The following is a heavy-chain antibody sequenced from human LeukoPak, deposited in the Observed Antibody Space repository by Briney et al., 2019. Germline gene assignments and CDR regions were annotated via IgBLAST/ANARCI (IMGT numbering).Heavy chain of an antibody. CDR2: ISSSSSYI. Sequence: GGSLRLSCAASGFTFSSYSRNWVRQAPGKGLEWVSSISSSSSYIYYADSVKGRFTISRDNAKNSLYLQMNSLRAEDTAVYYCARDVRNYYDSSGYYYWGQGTLVTVSS. CDR1: GFTFSSYS. V-gene: IGHV3-21*01. CDR3: ARDVRNYYDSSGYYY. D-gene: IGHD3-22*01. J-gene: IGHJ4*02.